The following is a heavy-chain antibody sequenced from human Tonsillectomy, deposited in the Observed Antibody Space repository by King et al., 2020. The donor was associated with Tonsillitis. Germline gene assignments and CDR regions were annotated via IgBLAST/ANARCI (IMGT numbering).Heavy chain of an antibody. D-gene: IGHD3-3*01. J-gene: IGHJ4*02. Sequence: VQLVESGGGLVQPGGSLRLSCAASGFTFSTYWMTWVRQAPEKGLEWVANIKQDGGEKYYVDSGKGRFTISRDNAMNSLYLQMNSLGAEDTAVYYCARCPTSRCSIDYWGQGTLVTVSS. CDR1: GFTFSTYW. V-gene: IGHV3-7*03. CDR3: ARCPTSRCSIDY. CDR2: IKQDGGEK.